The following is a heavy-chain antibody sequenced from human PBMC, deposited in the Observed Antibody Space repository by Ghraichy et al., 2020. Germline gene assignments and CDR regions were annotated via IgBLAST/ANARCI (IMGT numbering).Heavy chain of an antibody. CDR2: ISGSGGST. D-gene: IGHD3-10*01. CDR3: AKDLGITMVRGVIITCFDY. Sequence: GGSLRLSCAASGFTFSSYAMSWVRQAPGKGLEWVSAISGSGGSTYYADSVKGRFTISRVNSKNTLYLQMNSLRAEDTAVYYCAKDLGITMVRGVIITCFDYWGQGTLVTVSS. CDR1: GFTFSSYA. V-gene: IGHV3-23*01. J-gene: IGHJ4*02.